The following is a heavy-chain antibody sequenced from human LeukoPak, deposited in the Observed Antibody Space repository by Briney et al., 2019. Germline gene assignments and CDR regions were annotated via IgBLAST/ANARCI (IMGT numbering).Heavy chain of an antibody. Sequence: GGSLRLSCAASGFTFSTFGMHWVRQAPGKGLEWVAVISYDGSDKFYADSVKGRFTISRDSSKNTLYLQMNSLRPEDTAVYYCARARPSMWIDYWGQGTLVTVSS. CDR2: ISYDGSDK. CDR3: ARARPSMWIDY. D-gene: IGHD5-12*01. CDR1: GFTFSTFG. V-gene: IGHV3-30*19. J-gene: IGHJ4*02.